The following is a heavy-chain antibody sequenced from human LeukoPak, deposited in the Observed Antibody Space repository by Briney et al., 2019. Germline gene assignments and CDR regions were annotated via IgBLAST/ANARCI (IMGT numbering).Heavy chain of an antibody. CDR3: ARGGWLAAFDI. CDR1: GGSISSYY. D-gene: IGHD6-19*01. CDR2: IYSSGTT. J-gene: IGHJ3*02. Sequence: SETLSLTCTVSGGSISSYYWSWIRQSAGKGLEWIGRIYSSGTTNYNPSLKSRVTMSVDTSKNQFSLQLNSVTAADTAIYFCARGGWLAAFDIWGPGTMVTVSS. V-gene: IGHV4-4*07.